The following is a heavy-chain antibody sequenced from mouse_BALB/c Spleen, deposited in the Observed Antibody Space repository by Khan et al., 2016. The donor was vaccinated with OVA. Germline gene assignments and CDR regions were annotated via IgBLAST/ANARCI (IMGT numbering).Heavy chain of an antibody. Sequence: EVELVESGGGLVQPGGSRKLSCAASGFTFIDYGMAWVRQTPGKGPEWIAFISSVAYSIYYADTVTGRFTISRENAKKTLSLEMSSLRSDDTAMYYCARGGFAYWGQGTLVTVSA. CDR3: ARGGFAY. CDR2: ISSVAYSI. J-gene: IGHJ3*01. CDR1: GFTFIDYG. V-gene: IGHV5-15*02.